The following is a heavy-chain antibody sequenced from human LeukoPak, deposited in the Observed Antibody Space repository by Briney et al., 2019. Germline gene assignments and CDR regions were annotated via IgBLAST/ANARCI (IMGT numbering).Heavy chain of an antibody. Sequence: GGSLRLSCAASGFTFSSHWMHWVRQAPGKGLVWVSRINSDGSSTSYADSVKGRFTISRDNAKNSLYLQMNSLRAEDTAVYSCARGVVARGSLIDHWGQGTLVTVSS. D-gene: IGHD1-26*01. CDR3: ARGVVARGSLIDH. CDR1: GFTFSSHW. CDR2: INSDGSST. V-gene: IGHV3-74*01. J-gene: IGHJ4*02.